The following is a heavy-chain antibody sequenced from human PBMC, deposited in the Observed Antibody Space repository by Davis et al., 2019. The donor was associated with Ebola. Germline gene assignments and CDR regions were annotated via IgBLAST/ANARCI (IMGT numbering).Heavy chain of an antibody. CDR1: GFTFTDYG. CDR3: VRVGPDCSSASCYGGAYFYYFGMDV. Sequence: GGSLRLSCAASGFTFTDYGMHWVRQAPGKGLEWVAIIWYDGSKEEYAESVKGRFTVSRDNSKNSVYLQMNSIRAEDTAIFYCVRVGPDCSSASCYGGAYFYYFGMDVWGQGTTVTVSS. CDR2: IWYDGSKE. D-gene: IGHD2-2*01. V-gene: IGHV3-33*01. J-gene: IGHJ6*02.